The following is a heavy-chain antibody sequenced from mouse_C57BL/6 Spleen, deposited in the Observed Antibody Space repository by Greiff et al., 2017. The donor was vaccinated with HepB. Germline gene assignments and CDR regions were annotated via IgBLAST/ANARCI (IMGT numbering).Heavy chain of an antibody. Sequence: VQLQQSGPELVKPGASVKISCKASGYTFTDYYMNWVKQSHGKSLEWIGDINPNNGGTSYNQKFKGKATLTVDKSSSTAYMELRSLTSEDSAVYYCARDSVGPDYWGQGTTLTVSS. CDR1: GYTFTDYY. CDR2: INPNNGGT. V-gene: IGHV1-26*01. J-gene: IGHJ2*01. CDR3: ARDSVGPDY.